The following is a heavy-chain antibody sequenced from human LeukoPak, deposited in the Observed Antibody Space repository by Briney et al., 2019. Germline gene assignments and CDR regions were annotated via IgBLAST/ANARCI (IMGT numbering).Heavy chain of an antibody. V-gene: IGHV3-23*01. CDR3: AKDYIKSSGYYYTFDY. Sequence: SGGSLRLSCAASGFTFSSYAMSWVRQAPGKGLEWVSAISGSGGSTYYADSVKGRFTISRDNSKNTLYLQMNSLRAEDTAVYYCAKDYIKSSGYYYTFDYWGQGTLVTVSS. J-gene: IGHJ4*02. CDR2: ISGSGGST. CDR1: GFTFSSYA. D-gene: IGHD3-22*01.